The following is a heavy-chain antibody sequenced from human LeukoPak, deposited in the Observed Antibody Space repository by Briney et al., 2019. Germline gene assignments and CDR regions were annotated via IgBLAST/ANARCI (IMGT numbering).Heavy chain of an antibody. CDR2: INPSGSA. J-gene: IGHJ4*02. CDR3: ATTRRKLSHFGH. V-gene: IGHV4-34*01. D-gene: IGHD1-14*01. CDR1: GGSFSGYY. Sequence: SETLSLTCAVSGGSFSGYYWSWIRQPPGKGLQWIGEINPSGSANYNPSLKSRVSISVDTSKNHFSLNLSSVTAADTAVYYCATTRRKLSHFGHWGQGTLVTVSS.